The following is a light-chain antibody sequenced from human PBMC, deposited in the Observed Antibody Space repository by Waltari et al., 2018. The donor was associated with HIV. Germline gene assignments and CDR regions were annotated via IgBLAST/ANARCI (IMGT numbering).Light chain of an antibody. V-gene: IGKV3D-15*01. Sequence: EIEVTQSPASLSVSLGERVTLSCRASRSFTSNLAWYQQRPGQAPRIVISSVSSRATGVPARFSGSGSGTEFTLTISSVQSEDSAVYYCQQYNDWPFTFGQGTKVQIK. J-gene: IGKJ2*01. CDR3: QQYNDWPFT. CDR1: RSFTSN. CDR2: SVS.